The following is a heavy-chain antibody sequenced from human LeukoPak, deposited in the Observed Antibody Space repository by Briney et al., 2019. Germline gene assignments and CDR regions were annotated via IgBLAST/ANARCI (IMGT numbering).Heavy chain of an antibody. D-gene: IGHD3-16*01. Sequence: SETLSLTCTVSGGSISSSSYYWGWIRQPRGKGLEWIGSIYYSGSTYYNPSLKSRVTISVDTSKNQFSLKLSSVTAADTAVYYCYTGLTFVYYFDCWGQGTLVTVSS. J-gene: IGHJ4*02. V-gene: IGHV4-39*07. CDR1: GGSISSSSYY. CDR3: YTGLTFVYYFDC. CDR2: IYYSGST.